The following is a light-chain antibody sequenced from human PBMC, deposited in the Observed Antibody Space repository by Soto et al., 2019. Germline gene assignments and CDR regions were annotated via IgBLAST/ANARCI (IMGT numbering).Light chain of an antibody. CDR3: QSYDSGLSGVV. Sequence: QSVLAQPPAVSGAPGQRVTISCSGSSSNIGSHYDVHRYQQIPGKAPKLLIYGNINRPSGVPDRFSGSRSDTSASLAITGLQAEDEADYYCQSYDSGLSGVVFGGGTQLTVL. J-gene: IGLJ3*02. CDR2: GNI. V-gene: IGLV1-40*01. CDR1: SSNIGSHYD.